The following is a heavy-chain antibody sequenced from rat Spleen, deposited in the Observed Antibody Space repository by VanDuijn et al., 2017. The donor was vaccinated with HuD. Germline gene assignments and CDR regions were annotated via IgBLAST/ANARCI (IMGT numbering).Heavy chain of an antibody. J-gene: IGHJ3*01. CDR2: IWGDGST. CDR3: TRDPSRFGVDWFAY. CDR1: GFSLISNT. D-gene: IGHD4-3*01. V-gene: IGHV2-1*01. Sequence: QVQLKESGPGLVQPSQTLSLTCTVSGFSLISNTIHWVRQPPGKGLEWMGGIWGDGSTDYNSGLKSRLSISRDTSKSQVYLKMNSLQTEDTAIYYCTRDPSRFGVDWFAYWGQGTLVTVSS.